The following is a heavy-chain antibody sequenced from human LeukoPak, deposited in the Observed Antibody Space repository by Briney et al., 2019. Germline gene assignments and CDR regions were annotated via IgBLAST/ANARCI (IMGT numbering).Heavy chain of an antibody. Sequence: SETLSLICTVSGGSISSYYWSWIRQPPGKGLEWIGYIYYSGSTNYNPSLKRRVTISVDTSKNQFSLKLSSVTAADTAVFYCARDRGGYFDLWGRGTLVTVSS. CDR1: GGSISSYY. J-gene: IGHJ2*01. CDR3: ARDRGGYFDL. V-gene: IGHV4-59*01. D-gene: IGHD4-17*01. CDR2: IYYSGST.